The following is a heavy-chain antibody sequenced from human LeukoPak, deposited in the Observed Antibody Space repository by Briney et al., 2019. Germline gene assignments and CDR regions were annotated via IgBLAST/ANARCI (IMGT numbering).Heavy chain of an antibody. J-gene: IGHJ4*02. D-gene: IGHD6-19*01. CDR3: AKVRIAVAGTLDY. V-gene: IGHV3-23*01. CDR1: GFTFSSHD. Sequence: GGSLRLSCAASGFTFSSHDMTWVRQAPGKGLEWVSVVTTTGDWTNYANSVKGRFTISRDNSKNTLYLQMNSLRAEDTAVYYCAKVRIAVAGTLDYWGQGTLVTVSS. CDR2: VTTTGDWT.